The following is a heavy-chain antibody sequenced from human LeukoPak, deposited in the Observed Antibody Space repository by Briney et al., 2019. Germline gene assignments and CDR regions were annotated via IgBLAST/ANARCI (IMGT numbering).Heavy chain of an antibody. CDR2: IHIGNST. D-gene: IGHD3-16*01. CDR3: ARDSGLRYFDY. Sequence: GGSLRLSCAASGFTFSSYAMSWVRQAPGKGLEWVSIIHIGNSTYYADSVKGRFTISRDNSKNTLYLQMNSLRAEDTAVYYCARDSGLRYFDYWGQGTLVTVSS. V-gene: IGHV3-66*01. J-gene: IGHJ4*02. CDR1: GFTFSSYA.